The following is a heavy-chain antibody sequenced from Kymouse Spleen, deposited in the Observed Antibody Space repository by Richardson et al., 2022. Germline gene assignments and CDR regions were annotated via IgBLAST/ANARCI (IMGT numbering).Heavy chain of an antibody. Sequence: EVQLVESGGGLVQPGGSLKLSCAASGFTFSGSAMHWVRQASGKGLEWVGRIRSKANSYATAYAASVKGRFTISRDDSKNTAYLQMNSLKTEDTAVYYCTRRESSSSGQGYYYGMDVWGQGTTVTVSS. D-gene: IGHD6-6*01. CDR3: TRRESSSSGQGYYYGMDV. J-gene: IGHJ6*02. V-gene: IGHV3-73*02. CDR1: GFTFSGSA. CDR2: IRSKANSYAT.